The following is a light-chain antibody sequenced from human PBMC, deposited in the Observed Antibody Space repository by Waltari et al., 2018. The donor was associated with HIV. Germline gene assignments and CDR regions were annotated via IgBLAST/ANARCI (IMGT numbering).Light chain of an antibody. CDR3: QHYDTSPPVYT. CDR2: GAS. J-gene: IGKJ2*01. V-gene: IGKV3-20*01. Sequence: TVLTQSPDTLSLSPGETATLSCRASHPVSSSALAWYQQQPGQAPRLLLYGASNRATGIPDRFSGSVSGTEFTLTISRLEPEDFAVYYCQHYDTSPPVYTFGQGTKLEIK. CDR1: HPVSSSA.